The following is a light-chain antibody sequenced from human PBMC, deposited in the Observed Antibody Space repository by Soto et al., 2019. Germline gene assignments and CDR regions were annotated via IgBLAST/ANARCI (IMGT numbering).Light chain of an antibody. CDR1: SSDIGAYNY. Sequence: HSALAQPASVSGSPGQSITISCTGTSSDIGAYNYVSWYQQHPGKAPKLMIYEVSNRPSGISNRFSGSKSGNTASLTISGLQADDEADYYCSSYTSTSSYVFGTGTKVTVL. CDR3: SSYTSTSSYV. J-gene: IGLJ1*01. V-gene: IGLV2-14*01. CDR2: EVS.